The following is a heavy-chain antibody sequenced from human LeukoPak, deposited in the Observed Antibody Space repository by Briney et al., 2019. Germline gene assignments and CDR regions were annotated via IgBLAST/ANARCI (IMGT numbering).Heavy chain of an antibody. Sequence: GGSLRLSCAASGFTFSSYEMNWVRQAPGKGLEWVSYISSSGSTIYYADSVKGRFTISRDNAKNSLYLQMSSLRAEDTAVYYCARVEEDAFDIWGQGTMVTVSS. V-gene: IGHV3-48*03. CDR2: ISSSGSTI. J-gene: IGHJ3*02. CDR3: ARVEEDAFDI. CDR1: GFTFSSYE.